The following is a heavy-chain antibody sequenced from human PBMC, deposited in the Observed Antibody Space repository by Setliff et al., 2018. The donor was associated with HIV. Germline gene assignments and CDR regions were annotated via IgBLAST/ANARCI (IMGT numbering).Heavy chain of an antibody. J-gene: IGHJ5*02. V-gene: IGHV4-34*12. CDR3: ARKSYCGGDCRGSWFDP. Sequence: PSETLSLTCAVYGGSFSVYYWSWIRQPPGKGLEWIGEIIHSGTTNYNPSLMCRVTISLDTSKNQFSPKLSSVAAADTAVYYCARKSYCGGDCRGSWFDPWGQGTLVTVSS. CDR1: GGSFSVYY. D-gene: IGHD2-21*02. CDR2: IIHSGTT.